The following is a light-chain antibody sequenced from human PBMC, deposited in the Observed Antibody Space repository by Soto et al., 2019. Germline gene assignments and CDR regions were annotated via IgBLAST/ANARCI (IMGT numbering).Light chain of an antibody. J-gene: IGKJ5*01. CDR2: WAS. V-gene: IGKV4-1*01. CDR3: QQYYTTPRT. CDR1: HSVLYSSSNKNY. Sequence: NCKSCHSVLYSSSNKNYLAWYQQKPGQPPKLLIYWASTREPGVPDRFSGSGSGTDFTLTISSLQAEDVAVYYCQQYYTTPRTFGQGTRLEI.